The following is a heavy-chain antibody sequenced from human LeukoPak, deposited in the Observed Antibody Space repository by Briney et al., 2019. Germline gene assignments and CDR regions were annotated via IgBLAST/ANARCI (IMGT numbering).Heavy chain of an antibody. CDR1: GFTFSNAW. V-gene: IGHV3-15*01. CDR3: TTDLHYYDSPSDAFDI. CDR2: IKSKTDGGTT. J-gene: IGHJ3*02. D-gene: IGHD3-22*01. Sequence: GSLRLSCAASGFTFSNAWMSWVRQAPGKGLEWVGRIKSKTDGGTTDYAAPVKGRFTISRDDSKNTLYLQMNSLKTEDTAVYYCTTDLHYYDSPSDAFDIWGQGTMVTVSS.